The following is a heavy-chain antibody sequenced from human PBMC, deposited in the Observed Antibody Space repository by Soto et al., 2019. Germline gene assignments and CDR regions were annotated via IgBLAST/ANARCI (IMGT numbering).Heavy chain of an antibody. Sequence: GGSLRLSCSASGFIFSESTIYWVRQVPGKGLEAISAVSTSGRSTYYADSVKDRFTISRDNSKNILFLQMGSLRPEDTAIYYCVKQAHGLDGVAFDYWGQGTQV. CDR3: VKQAHGLDGVAFDY. CDR1: GFIFSEST. D-gene: IGHD2-15*01. V-gene: IGHV3-64D*06. CDR2: VSTSGRST. J-gene: IGHJ4*02.